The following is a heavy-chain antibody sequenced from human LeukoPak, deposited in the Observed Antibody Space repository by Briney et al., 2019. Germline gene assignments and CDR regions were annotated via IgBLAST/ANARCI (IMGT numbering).Heavy chain of an antibody. D-gene: IGHD1-26*01. V-gene: IGHV3-21*01. CDR3: ASSPGGSYHFDY. Sequence: GGSLRLSCAASGFTFSSYSMNWVRQAPGKGLEWVSSISSSSSYIYYADSVKGRFTISRDNAKNSLYLRMNSLRAEDTAVYYCASSPGGSYHFDYWGQGTLVTVSS. CDR2: ISSSSSYI. J-gene: IGHJ4*02. CDR1: GFTFSSYS.